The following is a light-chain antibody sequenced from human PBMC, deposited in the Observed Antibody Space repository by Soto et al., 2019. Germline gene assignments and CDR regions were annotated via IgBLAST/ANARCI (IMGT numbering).Light chain of an antibody. V-gene: IGLV2-23*01. J-gene: IGLJ1*01. CDR3: YSKARGGIFV. Sequence: QSVLTQPAAVSGSPGQSITISCIGSNSDIGTYNLVSWYRQHPGKVPKLLIYEGSRRPSGISNRFSGSKSGNTASLTISGLQAEDEADYYCYSKARGGIFVFGTGTKVTVL. CDR1: NSDIGTYNL. CDR2: EGS.